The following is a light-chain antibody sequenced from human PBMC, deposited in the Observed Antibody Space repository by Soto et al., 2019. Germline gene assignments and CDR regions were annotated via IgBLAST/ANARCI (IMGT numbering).Light chain of an antibody. J-gene: IGLJ1*01. CDR3: LSYITTSTHV. Sequence: QSALAQPASVSGSPGQSITISCIGTNSDVGAYKYVSWYQQQPDKAPKLIIYEVSNRPSGVSSRFSGSKSGNTASLTISGLQAEDEGDYYCLSYITTSTHVFGTGTKVTVL. V-gene: IGLV2-14*01. CDR2: EVS. CDR1: NSDVGAYKY.